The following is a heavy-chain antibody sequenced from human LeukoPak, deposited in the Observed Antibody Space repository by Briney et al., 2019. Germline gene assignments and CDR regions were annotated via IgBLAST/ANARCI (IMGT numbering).Heavy chain of an antibody. V-gene: IGHV1-46*01. D-gene: IGHD2-8*02. CDR3: ARGGPTGGRYY. CDR1: GYTFTSYG. CDR2: INPSGGST. Sequence: ASVKVSCKASGYTFTSYGISWVRQAPGQGLEWMGIINPSGGSTSYAQKFQGRVTMTRDTSTSTVYMELSSLRSEDTAVYYCARGGPTGGRYYWGQGTLVTVSS. J-gene: IGHJ4*02.